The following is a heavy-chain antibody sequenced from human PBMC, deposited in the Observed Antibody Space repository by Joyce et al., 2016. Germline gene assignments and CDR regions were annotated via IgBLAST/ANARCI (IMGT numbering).Heavy chain of an antibody. Sequence: QVQLVESGGGVVQPGTSLRLSCEASGFTFGHYAMHCVRQAPGKGLEWVAVTWSDGRTKHYADSVNGRFTVSKDNSRNKLFLQMDSLREEDTAVYYCARCRTTTTRPSDYWGQGTLVTVSS. J-gene: IGHJ4*02. D-gene: IGHD6-6*01. V-gene: IGHV3-33*01. CDR2: TWSDGRTK. CDR1: GFTFGHYA. CDR3: ARCRTTTTRPSDY.